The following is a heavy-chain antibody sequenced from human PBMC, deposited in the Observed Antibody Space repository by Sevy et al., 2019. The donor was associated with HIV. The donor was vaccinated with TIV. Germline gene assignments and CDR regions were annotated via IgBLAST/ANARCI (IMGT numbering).Heavy chain of an antibody. Sequence: GGSLRLSCAASGFTFSDYYMSWIRQAPGKGLEWVSYISSSGSTIYDADSVMGRFTLSRDNAKNSLYLQMNSLRGEDTAVYYCARDVLPHAQHRYYMDVWGEGTTVSASS. CDR2: ISSSGSTI. V-gene: IGHV3-11*01. CDR1: GFTFSDYY. J-gene: IGHJ6*03. D-gene: IGHD2-8*01. CDR3: ARDVLPHAQHRYYMDV.